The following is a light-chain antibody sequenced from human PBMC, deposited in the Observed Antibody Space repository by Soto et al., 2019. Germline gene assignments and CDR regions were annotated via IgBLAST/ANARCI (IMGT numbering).Light chain of an antibody. CDR3: QVWDSSSDHPGVI. V-gene: IGLV3-21*02. CDR1: NIGSKS. CDR2: DDN. Sequence: SYELTQPPSVSVAPGQTARITCGGNNIGSKSVHWYQQKPGQAPVLVVYDDNDRPSGLPERFSGSNSGNTATLTISRVEAGDEADYSCQVWDSSSDHPGVIFGGGTKLTVL. J-gene: IGLJ2*01.